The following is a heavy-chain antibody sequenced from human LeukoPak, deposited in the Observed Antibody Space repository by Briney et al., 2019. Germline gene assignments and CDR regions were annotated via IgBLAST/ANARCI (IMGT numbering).Heavy chain of an antibody. J-gene: IGHJ4*02. V-gene: IGHV4-59*01. D-gene: IGHD6-13*01. Sequence: PSETLSLTCTVSGGSISIYYWSWIRQPPGKGLEWIGYIYYSGSTNYNPSLKSRVTISVDTSKNQFSLKLSSVTAADTAVYYCARAGVAAGWTYYFGYWGQGTLVTVSS. CDR3: ARAGVAAGWTYYFGY. CDR1: GGSISIYY. CDR2: IYYSGST.